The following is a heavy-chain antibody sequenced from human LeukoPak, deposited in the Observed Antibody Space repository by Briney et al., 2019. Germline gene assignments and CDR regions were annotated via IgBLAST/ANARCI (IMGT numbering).Heavy chain of an antibody. CDR3: AKDRYYYDSSGYPY. J-gene: IGHJ4*02. V-gene: IGHV3-23*01. Sequence: GGTLRLSCAASGLTFSSYGMSWVREAPGEGLEWVSAISGSGGSTYYADSVKGRFTISRDNSKNTLYLQMNSLRAEDTAVYYCAKDRYYYDSSGYPYWGQGTLVTVSS. CDR2: ISGSGGST. D-gene: IGHD3-22*01. CDR1: GLTFSSYG.